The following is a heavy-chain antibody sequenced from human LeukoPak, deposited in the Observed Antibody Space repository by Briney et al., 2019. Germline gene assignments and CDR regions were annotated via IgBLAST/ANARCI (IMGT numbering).Heavy chain of an antibody. CDR3: ARAYYGSGNFYFDY. D-gene: IGHD3-10*01. V-gene: IGHV4-31*03. Sequence: SQTLPLTCTVSGGSISSGGYYWSWIRQHPGKGLEWIGYIYYSGSTYYNPSLKSRVTISVDTSKNQFSLKLSSVTAADTAVYYCARAYYGSGNFYFDYWGQGTLVTVSS. CDR1: GGSISSGGYY. J-gene: IGHJ4*02. CDR2: IYYSGST.